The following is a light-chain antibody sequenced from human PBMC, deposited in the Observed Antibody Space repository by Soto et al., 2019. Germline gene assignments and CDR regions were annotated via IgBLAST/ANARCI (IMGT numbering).Light chain of an antibody. J-gene: IGKJ4*01. CDR2: TAS. V-gene: IGKV1-9*01. Sequence: IPPTQLPARMPACLRDRVTSTRRPSQDIAIYLAWYQQKPGETPNLLIHTASTLHGGVPSRFSGSGSGTDFTLTITSLQAEDFATYYCQQTRAYRSTFGGGTKVDIK. CDR1: QDIAIY. CDR3: QQTRAYRST.